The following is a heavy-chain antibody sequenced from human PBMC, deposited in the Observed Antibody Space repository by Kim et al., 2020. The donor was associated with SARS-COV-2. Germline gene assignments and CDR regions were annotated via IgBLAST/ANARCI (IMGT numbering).Heavy chain of an antibody. CDR3: ARGGGLRWYPGGWFDP. V-gene: IGHV4-34*01. CDR1: GGSFSGYY. J-gene: IGHJ5*02. CDR2: INHSGST. Sequence: SETLSLTCAVYGGSFSGYYWSWIRQPPGKGLEWIGEINHSGSTNYNPSLKSRVTISVDTSKNQFSLKLSSVTAADTAVYYCARGGGLRWYPGGWFDPWGQGTLVTVSS. D-gene: IGHD4-17*01.